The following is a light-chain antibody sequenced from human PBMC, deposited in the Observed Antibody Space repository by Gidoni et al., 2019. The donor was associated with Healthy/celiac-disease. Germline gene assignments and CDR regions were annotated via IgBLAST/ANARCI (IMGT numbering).Light chain of an antibody. Sequence: EIVLKQSSGTLSLSPGERATLSCRASQSVSSSYLAWYQQKPGQAPRLLIYGASSRATGIPDRFSGSGSGTDFTLTISRLEPEDFAVYYCQQYGSSPGTFGQGTKLEIK. CDR3: QQYGSSPGT. CDR1: QSVSSSY. CDR2: GAS. V-gene: IGKV3-20*01. J-gene: IGKJ2*01.